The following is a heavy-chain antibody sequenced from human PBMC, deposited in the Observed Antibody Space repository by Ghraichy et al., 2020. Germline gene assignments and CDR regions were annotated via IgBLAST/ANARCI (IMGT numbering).Heavy chain of an antibody. J-gene: IGHJ4*02. CDR1: GDSVSSKSAA. CDR3: ARDGNYDSVGYSRGFDC. CDR2: TYHRFKWNN. D-gene: IGHD3-22*01. V-gene: IGHV6-1*01. Sequence: SQTLSLTCVISGDSVSSKSAAWNWFRQSPSRGLEWLGRTYHRFKWNNDYAVSVRSRITINPDTSKNQFSLQLTSVTPEDTALYYCARDGNYDSVGYSRGFDCWGQGTLVTVCS.